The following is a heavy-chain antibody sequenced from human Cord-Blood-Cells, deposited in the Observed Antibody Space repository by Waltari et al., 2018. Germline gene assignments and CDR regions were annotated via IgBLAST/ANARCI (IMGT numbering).Heavy chain of an antibody. Sequence: QVQLVQSGAEVKKPGASVKVSCKVSGYTLTELSMHWVRKAPGKGLEWMGGFETEDSEPVYAQKFQGRVTRTEDTSTDTAYMELSSLRSEDTAVYYCATGAVRWRWFDPWGQGTLVTVSS. D-gene: IGHD3-10*01. J-gene: IGHJ5*02. V-gene: IGHV1-24*01. CDR1: GYTLTELS. CDR3: ATGAVRWRWFDP. CDR2: FETEDSEP.